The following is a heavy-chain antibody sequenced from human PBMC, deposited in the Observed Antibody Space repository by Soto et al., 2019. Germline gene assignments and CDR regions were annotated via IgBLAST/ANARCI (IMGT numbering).Heavy chain of an antibody. CDR3: ARVSSSGWYAGYYYGMYV. V-gene: IGHV6-1*01. J-gene: IGHJ6*02. Sequence: SQTLSLTCAISGDSVSSNSAAWNWIRQSPSRGLEWLGRTYYRSKWYNDYAVSVKSRITINPDTSKSQFSLQLNSVTPEDTAVYYCARVSSSGWYAGYYYGMYVWGQGTTVTVSS. CDR2: TYYRSKWYN. CDR1: GDSVSSNSAA. D-gene: IGHD6-19*01.